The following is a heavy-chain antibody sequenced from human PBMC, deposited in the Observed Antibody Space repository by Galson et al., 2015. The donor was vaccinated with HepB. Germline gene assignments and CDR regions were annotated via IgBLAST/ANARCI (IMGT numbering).Heavy chain of an antibody. CDR1: GFTFSSYS. Sequence: SLRLSCAASGFTFSSYSMNWVRQAPGKGLEWVSYISGSSSSIYYADSVRGRFTISRDNARNSLYQQMNSLRADDTVVYFCARGYCGSPSCALDYWGQGPLVPVSS. J-gene: IGHJ4*02. D-gene: IGHD2-2*01. CDR2: ISGSSSSI. V-gene: IGHV3-48*01. CDR3: ARGYCGSPSCALDY.